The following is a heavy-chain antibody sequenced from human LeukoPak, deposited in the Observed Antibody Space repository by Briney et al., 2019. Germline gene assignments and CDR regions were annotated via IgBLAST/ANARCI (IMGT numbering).Heavy chain of an antibody. V-gene: IGHV3-53*01. D-gene: IGHD1-26*01. CDR2: IYSSGST. Sequence: GGSLRLSCAASGFTVSSNYMSWVRQAPGKGLEWVSVIYSSGSTYYAVSMKGRFTISRDNSKNTLYLQMNSLRVEDTAVYYCARAHYSGNYGDFDYWGQGTLVTVSS. CDR3: ARAHYSGNYGDFDY. J-gene: IGHJ4*02. CDR1: GFTVSSNY.